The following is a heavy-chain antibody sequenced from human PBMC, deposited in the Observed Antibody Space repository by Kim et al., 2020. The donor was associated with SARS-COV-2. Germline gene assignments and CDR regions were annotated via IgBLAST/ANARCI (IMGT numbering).Heavy chain of an antibody. Sequence: GGSLRLSCAASGFTFSSYGMDWVRQAPGKGLEWVARIWYDGSNKQYVDSVKGRFTISRDNSKNTLFLQMNSLRAEDTAVYYCAKETPYGSGSFGFDPWGLGTLVTVSS. V-gene: IGHV3-33*06. J-gene: IGHJ5*02. D-gene: IGHD3-10*01. CDR3: AKETPYGSGSFGFDP. CDR1: GFTFSSYG. CDR2: IWYDGSNK.